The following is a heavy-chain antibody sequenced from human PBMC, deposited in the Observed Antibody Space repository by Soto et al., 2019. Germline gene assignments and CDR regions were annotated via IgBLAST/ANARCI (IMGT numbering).Heavy chain of an antibody. J-gene: IGHJ5*02. V-gene: IGHV1-18*01. Sequence: ASLKVSCKASGYPFTSYVISWVRQAPGQGLEWMGWISAYNGNTNYAQKLQGRVTMTTDTSTSTAYMELRSLRSDDTAVYYCARVKGSGYHNWFDPWGQGTLVTVSS. D-gene: IGHD3-22*01. CDR3: ARVKGSGYHNWFDP. CDR1: GYPFTSYV. CDR2: ISAYNGNT.